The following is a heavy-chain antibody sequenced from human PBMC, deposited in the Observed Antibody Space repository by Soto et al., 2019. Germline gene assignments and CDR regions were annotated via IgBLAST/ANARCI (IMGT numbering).Heavy chain of an antibody. CDR2: IYYSGST. CDR1: GGAISIGGYY. Sequence: PSETLSLTCTGSGGAISIGGYYWRWIRQHPGKGLEWIGYIYYSGSTYYNPSLKSRVTISVDTSKNQFSLKLSSVTAADTAVYYCATTDADCGMDAWGQGQTVAVSS. CDR3: ATTDADCGMDA. J-gene: IGHJ6*02. V-gene: IGHV4-31*03.